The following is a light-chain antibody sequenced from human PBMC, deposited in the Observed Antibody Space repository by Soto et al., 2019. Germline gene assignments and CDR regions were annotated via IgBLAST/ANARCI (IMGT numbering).Light chain of an antibody. J-gene: IGKJ1*01. CDR2: GAS. V-gene: IGKV3-15*01. CDR3: QQYNNWPPWT. CDR1: QSVSSN. Sequence: EIVMTQSPATLSVSPGERATLSCRASQSVSSNLAWYQQQPGQAPRLLIYGASTRATGIPASFSGSGSGTDFTLTISSLQSEDFAVYYCQQYNNWPPWTFGQGTKMEIK.